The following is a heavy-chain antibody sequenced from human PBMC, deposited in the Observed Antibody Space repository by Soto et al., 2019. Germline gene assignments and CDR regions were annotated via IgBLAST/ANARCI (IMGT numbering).Heavy chain of an antibody. Sequence: QVQLVQSGAEVKEPGASVRVSCKASGYTFSNYAITWVRQAPGQGLEWMGWISSYNGNTYYAQRLQGSVTLTTDTSTSTAYLEMRGLRSDDTAVYYCARDTSRIAVAVDFDYWGQGTLVTVSS. V-gene: IGHV1-18*01. CDR1: GYTFSNYA. J-gene: IGHJ4*02. CDR3: ARDTSRIAVAVDFDY. CDR2: ISSYNGNT. D-gene: IGHD6-19*01.